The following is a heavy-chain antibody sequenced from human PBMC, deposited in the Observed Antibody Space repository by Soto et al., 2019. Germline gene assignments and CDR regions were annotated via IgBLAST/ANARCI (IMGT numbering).Heavy chain of an antibody. J-gene: IGHJ4*02. CDR2: TLGRGEST. Sequence: EVQLLESGGGLAQPGGSLRVSCAASGFTFSNYAMSWVRQAPGKGLEWVSATLGRGESTWYADSVKGRFTISRDNSKNTLYLQMNGLRAEAPAVYYCAKESCRGGVCNYAYFDFWGQGALVTVSS. CDR1: GFTFSNYA. CDR3: AKESCRGGVCNYAYFDF. D-gene: IGHD2-15*01. V-gene: IGHV3-23*01.